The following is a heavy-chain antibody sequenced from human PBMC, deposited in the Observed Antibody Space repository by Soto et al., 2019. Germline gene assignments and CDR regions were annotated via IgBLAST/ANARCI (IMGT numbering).Heavy chain of an antibody. V-gene: IGHV1-69*13. CDR2: IIPIFGTA. Sequence: GASVKVSCKASGGTFSSYAISWVRQAPGQGLEWMGGIIPIFGTANYAQKFQGRVTITADESTSTAYMELSSLRSEDTAVYYCARNRGFKAYLFDYWGQGTLVTVSS. CDR3: ARNRGFKAYLFDY. J-gene: IGHJ4*02. CDR1: GGTFSSYA. D-gene: IGHD3-16*01.